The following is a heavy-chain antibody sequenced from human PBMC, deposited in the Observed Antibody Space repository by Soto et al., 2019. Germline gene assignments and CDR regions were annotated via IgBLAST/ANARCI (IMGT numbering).Heavy chain of an antibody. CDR3: ATNYGSGSTHFDN. CDR1: GDTLNFYT. V-gene: IGHV1-69*02. D-gene: IGHD3-10*01. CDR2: VIPMVAMS. J-gene: IGHJ4*02. Sequence: QVQLVQSGAEVKKPGSSVRVSCTASGDTLNFYTISWVRQAPGQGLEWMGRVIPMVAMSSYAQKFQGRVPISADKSTSTVYMDLRSLRSEDTAIYYCATNYGSGSTHFDNWGQGTLVTVSS.